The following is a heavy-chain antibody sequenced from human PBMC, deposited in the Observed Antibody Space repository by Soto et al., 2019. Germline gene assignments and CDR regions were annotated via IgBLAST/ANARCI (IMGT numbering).Heavy chain of an antibody. CDR1: GFSLSTSGVG. V-gene: IGHV2-5*02. J-gene: IGHJ4*02. CDR3: AHSYSRDIVVVVAAPSDFTFDY. Sequence: QITLKESGPTLVKPTQTLTLTCTFSGFSLSTSGVGVGWIRQPPGRALEWLALIYWDDDKRYSPSLKSRLTITKDTSKNQVVLTMTNMDPVDTATYYCAHSYSRDIVVVVAAPSDFTFDYWGQGTLVTVSS. CDR2: IYWDDDK. D-gene: IGHD2-15*01.